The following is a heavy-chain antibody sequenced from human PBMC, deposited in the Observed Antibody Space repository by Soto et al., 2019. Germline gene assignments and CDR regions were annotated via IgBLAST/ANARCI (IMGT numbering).Heavy chain of an antibody. CDR1: GYTFTSYG. V-gene: IGHV1-18*01. D-gene: IGHD3-3*01. J-gene: IGHJ5*02. CDR2: ISAYNGNT. CDR3: ARDLNYDFWSGYYSNWFDP. Sequence: QVQLVQSGAEVKKPGASVKVSCKASGYTFTSYGISWVRQAPGQGLEWMGWISAYNGNTNYAQKLQGRVTMTTDTSTSTAYMELRNLRSDDTAVYYCARDLNYDFWSGYYSNWFDPWGQGTLVTISS.